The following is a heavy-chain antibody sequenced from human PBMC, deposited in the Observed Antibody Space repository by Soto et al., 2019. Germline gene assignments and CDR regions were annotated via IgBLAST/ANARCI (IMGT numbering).Heavy chain of an antibody. Sequence: ASVKVSCKASGGTFSSYAISWVRQAPGQGLEWMGGIIPIFGTANYAQKFQGRVTMTRDTSTSTVYMELSSLRSEDTAVYYCARDSEKLWFGELSRPDYGMDVWGQGTTVTVSS. V-gene: IGHV1-69*05. J-gene: IGHJ6*02. CDR3: ARDSEKLWFGELSRPDYGMDV. CDR2: IIPIFGTA. D-gene: IGHD3-10*01. CDR1: GGTFSSYA.